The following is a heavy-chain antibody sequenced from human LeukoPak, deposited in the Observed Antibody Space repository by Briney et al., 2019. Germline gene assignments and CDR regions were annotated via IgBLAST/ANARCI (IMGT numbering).Heavy chain of an antibody. D-gene: IGHD6-13*01. CDR2: IKQDGSEK. CDR1: GFTFSSYW. CDR3: AKDTRPSSQRGIAWYFDL. Sequence: GGSLRLSCAASGFTFSSYWMSWVRQAPGKGLEGVANIKQDGSEKYHVDSVKGRFTISRDNAKNSLYLQMNSLRAEDTAVYYCAKDTRPSSQRGIAWYFDLWGRGTLVTVSS. V-gene: IGHV3-7*01. J-gene: IGHJ2*01.